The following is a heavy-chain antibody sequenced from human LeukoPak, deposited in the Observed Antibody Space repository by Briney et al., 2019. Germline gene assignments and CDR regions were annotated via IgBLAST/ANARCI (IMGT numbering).Heavy chain of an antibody. CDR3: AKKPSPRGGYDHCDY. D-gene: IGHD5-12*01. J-gene: IGHJ4*02. V-gene: IGHV3-23*01. CDR2: ISGSGGST. CDR1: GFTFSSYA. Sequence: GGSLRLSCAASGFTFSSYAMSWVRQAPGKGLEWVSAISGSGGSTYYADSVKGRFTISRDNSKNTLYLQMNSLRAEDTAVYYCAKKPSPRGGYDHCDYWGQGTLVTVSS.